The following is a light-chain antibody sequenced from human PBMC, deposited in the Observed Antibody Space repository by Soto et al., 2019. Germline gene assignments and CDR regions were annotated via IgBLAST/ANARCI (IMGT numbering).Light chain of an antibody. J-gene: IGKJ1*01. CDR1: RDISNS. CDR3: QQTSAFPRT. CDR2: GAS. Sequence: DIQMTQSPSSVSASVGDRLTITCRASRDISNSLAWYQQTPGKAPQLLLRGASSLHRGVPSRFSGGGAGTDFTLTISSLQPEDFATYYCQQTSAFPRTFGQGTKVDVK. V-gene: IGKV1-12*01.